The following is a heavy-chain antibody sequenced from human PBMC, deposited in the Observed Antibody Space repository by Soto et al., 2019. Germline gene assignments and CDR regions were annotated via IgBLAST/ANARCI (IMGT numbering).Heavy chain of an antibody. CDR2: ISSSSSYI. J-gene: IGHJ6*02. V-gene: IGHV3-21*01. CDR3: ARDGFFCTNGVCYTDQTNTRAYYYGMDV. D-gene: IGHD2-8*01. CDR1: GFTFSSYS. Sequence: GGSLRLSCAASGFTFSSYSMNWVRQAPGKGLEWVSSISSSSSYIYYADSVKGRFTISRDNAKNSLYLQMNSLRAEDTAVYYCARDGFFCTNGVCYTDQTNTRAYYYGMDVWGQGTTVTVSS.